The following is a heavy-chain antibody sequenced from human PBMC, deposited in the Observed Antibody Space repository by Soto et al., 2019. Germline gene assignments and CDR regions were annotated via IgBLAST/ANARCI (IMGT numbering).Heavy chain of an antibody. Sequence: SQTLPLPYTVSCGTVSSRSDHWICIQQPPGKGLEWIGYIYYSGSTNYNPSLKSRVTILADTSKNQFSLKLSSVTAADTAVYYCARDLRSVSYSVRWFDPWGQGTLVTVSS. CDR3: ARDLRSVSYSVRWFDP. CDR1: CGTVSSRSDH. D-gene: IGHD1-26*01. CDR2: IYYSGST. V-gene: IGHV4-61*01. J-gene: IGHJ5*02.